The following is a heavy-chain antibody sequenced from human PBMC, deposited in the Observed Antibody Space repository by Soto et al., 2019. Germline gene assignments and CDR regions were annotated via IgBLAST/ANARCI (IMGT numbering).Heavy chain of an antibody. CDR2: IKSKADGETK. D-gene: IGHD4-4*01. J-gene: IGHJ5*02. Sequence: EMHLVDSGGGLVKPGGSLRLSCAASGFTFSHAWMSWVRQAPGKGLEWVGRIKSKADGETKDYGAPVRGRFTISRDDSKDTLYLQMNSLRIEDTAVYYCCVEKRRDQYSTSGYWFDPWGPGTLVTVSS. CDR3: CVEKRRDQYSTSGYWFDP. V-gene: IGHV3-15*01. CDR1: GFTFSHAW.